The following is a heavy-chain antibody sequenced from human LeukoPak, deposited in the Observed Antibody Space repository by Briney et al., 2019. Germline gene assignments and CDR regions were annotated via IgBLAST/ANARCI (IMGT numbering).Heavy chain of an antibody. CDR3: AKPRDGYNYILDY. CDR2: ISYDGSNK. V-gene: IGHV3-30*18. Sequence: GRSLRLSCAASGFTFSSYAMHWVRQAPGKGLEWVAVISYDGSNKYYADSVKGRFTISRDNSKNTLYLQMNSLRTEDTAVYYCAKPRDGYNYILDYWGQGTLVTVSS. CDR1: GFTFSSYA. J-gene: IGHJ4*02. D-gene: IGHD5-24*01.